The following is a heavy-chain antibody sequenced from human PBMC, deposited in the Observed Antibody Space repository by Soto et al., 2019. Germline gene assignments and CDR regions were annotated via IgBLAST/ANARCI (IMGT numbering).Heavy chain of an antibody. V-gene: IGHV3-23*01. CDR1: GFTFSSYA. Sequence: EVQLLESGGGLVQPGGSLRLSCAASGFTFSSYAMSWVRQAPGKGLEWVSAISGSGGSTYYADSVKGRFTISRDNSKNTLYLQMNSLRAQDTAVYYCAKASYYYYSSGYPRPFDYWGQGTLVTVSS. D-gene: IGHD3-22*01. CDR2: ISGSGGST. CDR3: AKASYYYYSSGYPRPFDY. J-gene: IGHJ4*02.